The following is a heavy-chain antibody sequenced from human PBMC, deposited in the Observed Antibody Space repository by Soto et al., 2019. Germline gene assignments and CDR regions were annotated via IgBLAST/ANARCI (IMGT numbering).Heavy chain of an antibody. CDR2: IYYSGST. J-gene: IGHJ6*02. CDR3: ARDTLGGAAAGVVSYYYYGMDV. Sequence: SETLSLTCTVSGGSVSSGSYYWSWIRQPPGKGLEWIGYIYYSGSTNYNPSLKSRVTISVDTSKNQFSLKLSSVTAADTAVYYCARDTLGGAAAGVVSYYYYGMDVWGQGTTVTVSS. CDR1: GGSVSSGSYY. D-gene: IGHD6-13*01. V-gene: IGHV4-61*01.